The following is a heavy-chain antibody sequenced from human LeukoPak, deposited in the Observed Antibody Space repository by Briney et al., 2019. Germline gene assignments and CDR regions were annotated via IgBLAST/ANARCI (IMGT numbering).Heavy chain of an antibody. V-gene: IGHV4-59*08. Sequence: TRSEILSLTCTVSGGSISGYYWSWIRQPPGKGLEWIGYINYSGSTNYNPSLKSRVTISVDTSKNQFSLKLSSVTAADTAVYYCARRRSSLDQWGQGTLDTVSS. CDR2: INYSGST. J-gene: IGHJ4*02. CDR3: ARRRSSLDQ. CDR1: GGSISGYY. D-gene: IGHD6-6*01.